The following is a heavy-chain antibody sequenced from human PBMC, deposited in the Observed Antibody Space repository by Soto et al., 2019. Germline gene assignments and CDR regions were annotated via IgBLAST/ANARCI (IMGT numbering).Heavy chain of an antibody. Sequence: EVQLLESGGGLVQPGGSLRLSFAASGFTFSSYAMSWVRQAPGKGLEWVSAISGSGGSTYYADSVKGRFTISRDNSKNRLYLQMNSLRAADTAVYYFAYSSNPFDYWGQGTLVTVSS. D-gene: IGHD6-13*01. CDR3: AYSSNPFDY. V-gene: IGHV3-23*01. J-gene: IGHJ4*02. CDR1: GFTFSSYA. CDR2: ISGSGGST.